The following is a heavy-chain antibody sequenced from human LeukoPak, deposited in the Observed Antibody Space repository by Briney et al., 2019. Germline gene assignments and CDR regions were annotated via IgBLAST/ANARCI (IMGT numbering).Heavy chain of an antibody. CDR1: GITFSSCT. CDR3: AREGYTSGYYSTLYFFDY. Sequence: GGSLRLSCAASGITFSSCTFHWVRQAPGKGLEWVAVMSYDGSNKYNTDSVKGRFTISRDNSKNTLYLQMNSLRPEDTAVYYCAREGYTSGYYSTLYFFDYWGQGALVTVSS. V-gene: IGHV3-30-3*01. J-gene: IGHJ4*02. D-gene: IGHD3-22*01. CDR2: MSYDGSNK.